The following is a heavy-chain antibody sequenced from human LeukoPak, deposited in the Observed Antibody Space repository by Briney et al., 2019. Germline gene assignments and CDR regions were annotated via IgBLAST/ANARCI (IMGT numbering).Heavy chain of an antibody. Sequence: GGSLRLSCAVSGFTFSSYAMSWVRQAPGKGLEWVSAMSGSGGSTYYADSVKGRFTISRDNSKNTLYLQMNSLRAEDTAVYYCAKSTVVVAATRTLFDYWGQGTLVTVSS. CDR3: AKSTVVVAATRTLFDY. V-gene: IGHV3-23*01. CDR1: GFTFSSYA. J-gene: IGHJ4*02. CDR2: MSGSGGST. D-gene: IGHD2-15*01.